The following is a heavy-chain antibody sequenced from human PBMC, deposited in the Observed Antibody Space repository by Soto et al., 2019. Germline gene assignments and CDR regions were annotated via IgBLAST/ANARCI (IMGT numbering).Heavy chain of an antibody. CDR2: IYSGGST. D-gene: IGHD3-22*01. V-gene: IGHV3-66*01. Sequence: GGSLRLSCAASGFTVSSNYMSWVRQAPGKGLEWVSVIYSGGSTYYADSVKGRFTISRDNSKNTLYLQMNSLRAEDTAVYYCARVPYYYDSSGYLHDAFDIWGQGTMVTVSS. J-gene: IGHJ3*02. CDR3: ARVPYYYDSSGYLHDAFDI. CDR1: GFTVSSNY.